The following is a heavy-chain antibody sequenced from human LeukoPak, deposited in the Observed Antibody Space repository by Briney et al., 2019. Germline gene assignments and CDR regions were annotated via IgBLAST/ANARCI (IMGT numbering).Heavy chain of an antibody. CDR2: MNPNSGNT. CDR1: GYTFTSYD. CDR3: ARAKKQILAYGMDV. V-gene: IGHV1-8*01. Sequence: ASVKVSCKASGYTFTSYDINWVRRATGQGLEWMGWMNPNSGNTGYAQKFQGRVTMTRNTSISTAYMELSSLRSEDTAVYYCARAKKQILAYGMDVWGQGTTVTVSS. D-gene: IGHD3-3*01. J-gene: IGHJ6*02.